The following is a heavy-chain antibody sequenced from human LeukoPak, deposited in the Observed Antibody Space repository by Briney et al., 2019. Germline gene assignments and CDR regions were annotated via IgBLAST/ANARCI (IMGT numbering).Heavy chain of an antibody. Sequence: PGGSLRLSCAASGFTFSSYGMHWVRQAPGKGLEWVAVIWYDGSNKYYADSVKGRFTISRDNSKNTLYLQMNSLRAEDTAVYYCARDGSGYGYLDYWGQGTLVTVSS. CDR1: GFTFSSYG. CDR3: ARDGSGYGYLDY. D-gene: IGHD5-12*01. J-gene: IGHJ4*02. V-gene: IGHV3-33*08. CDR2: IWYDGSNK.